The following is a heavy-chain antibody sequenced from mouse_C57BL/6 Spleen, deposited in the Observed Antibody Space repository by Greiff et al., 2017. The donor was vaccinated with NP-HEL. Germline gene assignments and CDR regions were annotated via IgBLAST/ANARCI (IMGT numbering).Heavy chain of an antibody. J-gene: IGHJ2*01. V-gene: IGHV1-69*01. Sequence: VQLQQPGAELVMPGASVKLSCKASGYTFTSYWMHWVKQRPGPGLEWIGAIDPSDSYTNYTQKFKGKSTLTVDKSSSTAYMQLSSLTSEDSAVYYCARTGSYYYGSSSHFDYWGQGTTLTVSS. CDR1: GYTFTSYW. D-gene: IGHD1-1*01. CDR2: IDPSDSYT. CDR3: ARTGSYYYGSSSHFDY.